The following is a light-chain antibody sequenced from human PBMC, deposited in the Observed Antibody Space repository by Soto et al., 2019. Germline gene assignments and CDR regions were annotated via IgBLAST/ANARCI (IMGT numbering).Light chain of an antibody. J-gene: IGKJ2*01. Sequence: DIQMTQSPSTLSGSVGDRVTITCRASQTISSWLAWYQQKPGKAPKLLIYAASNLQSGVPSRFSGSGSGTDFTLTISSLQPEDFATYYCQHTYNTPPYTFGQGTNLEIK. CDR2: AAS. CDR3: QHTYNTPPYT. V-gene: IGKV1-39*01. CDR1: QTISSW.